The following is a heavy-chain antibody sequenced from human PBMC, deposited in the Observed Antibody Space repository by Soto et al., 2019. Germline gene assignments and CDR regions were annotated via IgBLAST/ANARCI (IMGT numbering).Heavy chain of an antibody. CDR1: GGSFSGYY. J-gene: IGHJ4*02. V-gene: IGHV4-34*01. D-gene: IGHD6-13*01. CDR2: FWSTGIT. Sequence: SETLSLTCAVYGGSFSGYYWSWIRQPPGKGLEWIGCFWSTGITYYNPSLKGRLTISLDTSKNQFSLNLNSVTAADTAVYFCARRPLAYFDYWGRGTQVTVSS. CDR3: ARRPLAYFDY.